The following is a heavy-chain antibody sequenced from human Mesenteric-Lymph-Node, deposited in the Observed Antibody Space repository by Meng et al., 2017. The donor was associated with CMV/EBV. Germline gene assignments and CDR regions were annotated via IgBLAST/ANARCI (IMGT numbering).Heavy chain of an antibody. Sequence: GGSLRLSCAASGFTFSSYSMNWVRQAPGKGLEWVSYISSSGRIIYYADSVKGRFTISRDNAKNSVYLQMDSLRGEDTAVYYCARDTPVSGIDYWGQGTLVTVSS. CDR1: GFTFSSYS. CDR3: ARDTPVSGIDY. J-gene: IGHJ4*02. D-gene: IGHD4-11*01. CDR2: ISSSGRII. V-gene: IGHV3-48*04.